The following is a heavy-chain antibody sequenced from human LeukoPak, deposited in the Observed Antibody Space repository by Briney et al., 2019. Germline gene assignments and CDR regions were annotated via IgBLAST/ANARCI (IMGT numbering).Heavy chain of an antibody. V-gene: IGHV4-39*01. CDR3: ARLIPYYYDSSGYRYYFDF. D-gene: IGHD3-22*01. Sequence: PSETLSLTCTVSGGFISSSSFYWGWTRQTPGKGLEWIGSIYYDGTTYYNPSLKSRVTISADTSKNQFSLKLSPVTAADTAVYYCARLIPYYYDSSGYRYYFDFWGQGTLVTVSS. CDR1: GGFISSSSFY. J-gene: IGHJ4*02. CDR2: IYYDGTT.